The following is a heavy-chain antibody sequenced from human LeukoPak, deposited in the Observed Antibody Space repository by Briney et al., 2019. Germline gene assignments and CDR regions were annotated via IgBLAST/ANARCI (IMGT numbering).Heavy chain of an antibody. V-gene: IGHV5-51*01. CDR1: GYSFTTYW. J-gene: IGHJ6*03. CDR3: ARLRDYYYMDV. Sequence: GESLKISCNGSGYSFTTYWIAWVRQIPGKGLEWMGIIYPGDSATRYSPSFQGQVTISADKSISTASLQWSSLKTSDTAMYYCARLRDYYYMDVWGKGTTVTVSS. CDR2: IYPGDSAT.